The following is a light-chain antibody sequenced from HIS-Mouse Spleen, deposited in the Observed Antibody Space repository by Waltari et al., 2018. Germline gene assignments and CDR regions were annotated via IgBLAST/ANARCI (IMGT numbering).Light chain of an antibody. J-gene: IGLJ3*02. CDR2: DVS. V-gene: IGLV2-14*03. Sequence: QSALTQPASVSGSPGQSITISCTGTRSDVGGVNYVSWYQQHPGKAPKLIIYDVSNRPSGVSNRFSGSKSGNTASLTISGLQAEDEADYYCSSYTSSSTWVFGGGTKLTVL. CDR1: RSDVGGVNY. CDR3: SSYTSSSTWV.